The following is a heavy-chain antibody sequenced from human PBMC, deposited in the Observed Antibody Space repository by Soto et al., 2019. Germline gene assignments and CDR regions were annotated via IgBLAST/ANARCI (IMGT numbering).Heavy chain of an antibody. CDR2: ISYDGSNK. CDR3: AKDLYPYYYGSGEIYFDY. Sequence: PGGSLRLSCAASGFTFSSYGMQWFRQAPGKGLEWVAVISYDGSNKYYADSVKGRFTISRDNSKNTLYLQMNSLRAEDTAVYYCAKDLYPYYYGSGEIYFDYWGQGTLVTVSS. D-gene: IGHD3-10*01. V-gene: IGHV3-30*18. J-gene: IGHJ4*02. CDR1: GFTFSSYG.